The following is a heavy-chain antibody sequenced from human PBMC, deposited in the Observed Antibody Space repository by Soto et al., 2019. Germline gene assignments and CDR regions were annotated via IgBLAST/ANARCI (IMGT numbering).Heavy chain of an antibody. J-gene: IGHJ6*02. D-gene: IGHD1-1*01. CDR1: GGTFSSYA. CDR2: IIPIFGTA. CDR3: ASPTRPLYYYYGMDV. V-gene: IGHV1-69*12. Sequence: QVQLVQSGAEVKKPGSSVKVSCKASGGTFSSYAISWVRQAPGQGLEWMGGIIPIFGTANYAQKFQGRVTXXADESTSTAYMELSSPRSEDTAVYYCASPTRPLYYYYGMDVWGQGTTVTVSS.